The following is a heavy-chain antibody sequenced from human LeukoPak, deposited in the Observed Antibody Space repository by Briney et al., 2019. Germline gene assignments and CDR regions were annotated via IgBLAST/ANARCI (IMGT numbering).Heavy chain of an antibody. CDR1: GCSISSSSYY. Sequence: VTPSETLSLTCTVSGCSISSSSYYWGWLRQPPGKGLEWIGSIYYSGSTYYNPSLKSRVTISVDTSKNQFSLKLSSVTAADTAVYYCARLNPWLVRGYFDYWGQGTLVTVSS. J-gene: IGHJ4*02. D-gene: IGHD6-19*01. CDR3: ARLNPWLVRGYFDY. CDR2: IYYSGST. V-gene: IGHV4-39*01.